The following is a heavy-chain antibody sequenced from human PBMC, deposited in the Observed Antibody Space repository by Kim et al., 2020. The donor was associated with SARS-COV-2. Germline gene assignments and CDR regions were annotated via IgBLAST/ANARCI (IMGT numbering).Heavy chain of an antibody. CDR1: GGSISSSSYY. D-gene: IGHD6-13*01. CDR2: IYYSGST. V-gene: IGHV4-39*01. Sequence: SETLSLTCTVSGGSISSSSYYWGWIRQPPGKGLEWIGSIYYSGSTYYNLSLKSLVTISVDTFKNQFSLKLSSVTAADTAVYYCARRPHARYSSSWYYFDYWGQGTLVTVCS. J-gene: IGHJ4*02. CDR3: ARRPHARYSSSWYYFDY.